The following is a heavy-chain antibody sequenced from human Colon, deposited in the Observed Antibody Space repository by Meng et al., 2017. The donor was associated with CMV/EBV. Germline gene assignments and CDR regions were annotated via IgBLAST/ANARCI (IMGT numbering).Heavy chain of an antibody. CDR3: ATEVNWGGVCTSTNCPT. D-gene: IGHD3-16*01. Sequence: ASVKVSCKASGYPFTAFYIHWVRQAPGQGLEWMGWINPNNGDTDYVEKFQDRVTMTRDTSINTAYMDLTKLTSVDTAIYYCATEVNWGGVCTSTNCPTWGQGTLVTVSS. CDR1: GYPFTAFY. J-gene: IGHJ5*02. CDR2: INPNNGDT. V-gene: IGHV1-2*02.